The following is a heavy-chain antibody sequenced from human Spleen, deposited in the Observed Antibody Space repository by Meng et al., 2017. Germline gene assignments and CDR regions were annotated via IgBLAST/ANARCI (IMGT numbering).Heavy chain of an antibody. D-gene: IGHD4-11*01. CDR3: ARGPTTMAHDFDY. V-gene: IGHV4-34*01. J-gene: IGHJ4*02. CDR2: INHSGST. Sequence: QVQLKQWGAGRLKPSETLALTCVGSGGSFSDYYWSWIRQPPGKGLEWIGEINHSGSTNYNPSLESRATISVDTSQNNLSLKLSSVTAADSAVYYCARGPTTMAHDFDYWGQGTLVTVSS. CDR1: GGSFSDYY.